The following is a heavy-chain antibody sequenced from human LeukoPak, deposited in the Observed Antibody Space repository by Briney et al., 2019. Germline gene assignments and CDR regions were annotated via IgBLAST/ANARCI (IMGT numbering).Heavy chain of an antibody. D-gene: IGHD3-3*01. J-gene: IGHJ4*02. CDR2: ISYDGDNE. CDR1: GFTFSNFA. CDR3: ARGGSYDYWTGYRTDY. V-gene: IGHV3-30-3*01. Sequence: PGGSLRLSCAASGFTFSNFAMHWVRQAPGKGLEWVAVISYDGDNEYYAASVKGRFSISRDNSKNTLFLQMNSLRAEDTAVYFCARGGSYDYWTGYRTDYWGQGTLVTVSS.